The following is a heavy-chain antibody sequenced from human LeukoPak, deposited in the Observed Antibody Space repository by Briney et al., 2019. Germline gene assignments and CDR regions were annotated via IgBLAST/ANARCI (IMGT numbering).Heavy chain of an antibody. CDR2: VFYSGST. Sequence: SETLSLXCTVSGGSISSYYWTWIRQPPGKGLEWIGYVFYSGSTNYNPSLKSRVTISVDTSKNQFSLKLSSVTAADTAMYYCAREGRGGNWFDPWGQGTLVTVSS. V-gene: IGHV4-59*01. D-gene: IGHD5-24*01. CDR3: AREGRGGNWFDP. J-gene: IGHJ5*02. CDR1: GGSISSYY.